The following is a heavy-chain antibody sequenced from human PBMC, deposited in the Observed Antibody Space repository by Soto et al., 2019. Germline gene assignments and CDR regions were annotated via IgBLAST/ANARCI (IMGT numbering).Heavy chain of an antibody. CDR3: ARGVDIVLMEGVTGYYYGMDV. CDR2: IIPIFGTA. Sequence: QVQLVQSGAEVKKPGSSVKVSCKASGGTFSSYAISWVRQAPGQGLEWMGGIIPIFGTANYAQKFQGRVTITADESTSTAYMELSSLRSEDTAVYYCARGVDIVLMEGVTGYYYGMDVWGQGTTVTVSS. CDR1: GGTFSSYA. D-gene: IGHD2-8*01. J-gene: IGHJ6*02. V-gene: IGHV1-69*12.